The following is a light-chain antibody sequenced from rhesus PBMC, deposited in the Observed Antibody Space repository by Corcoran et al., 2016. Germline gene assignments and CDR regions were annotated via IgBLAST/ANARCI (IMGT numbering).Light chain of an antibody. V-gene: IGKV1-21*01. CDR1: QGISSW. J-gene: IGKJ3*01. CDR2: KAS. Sequence: DIQMTQSPSSLSASVGDRVTITCRARQGISSWLAWNQQKPGRAPKLLIYKASSLQSGGPSRFSGSGSGTDFTLTISSLQPEDFATYYCQQYKSVPFTFGPGTKLDIK. CDR3: QQYKSVPFT.